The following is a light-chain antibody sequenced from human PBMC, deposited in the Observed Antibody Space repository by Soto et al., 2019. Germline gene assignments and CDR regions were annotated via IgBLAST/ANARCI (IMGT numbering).Light chain of an antibody. Sequence: DIQLTQSPSFLSASVGDRVTITCLASQGISNYLAWYQQKPGKAPKLLIYAASTLQSGVPPRFSGSGSGTDFTLAISSLQPEDSATYYCLQDINYPWTFGQGTKVDI. CDR2: AAS. CDR3: LQDINYPWT. CDR1: QGISNY. V-gene: IGKV1-9*01. J-gene: IGKJ1*01.